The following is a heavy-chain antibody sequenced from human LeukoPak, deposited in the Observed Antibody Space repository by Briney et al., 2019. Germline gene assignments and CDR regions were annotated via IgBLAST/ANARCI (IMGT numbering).Heavy chain of an antibody. V-gene: IGHV1-69*05. CDR3: ARGSGNYPNWFDP. J-gene: IGHJ5*02. D-gene: IGHD1-7*01. CDR2: IIPIFGTA. Sequence: ASVKASCKASGGTFSSSAISWVRQAPGQGLEWMGGIIPIFGTANYAQKFQGRVTITTDESTSTAYMELSSLRSEDTAVYYCARGSGNYPNWFDPWGQGTLVTVSS. CDR1: GGTFSSSA.